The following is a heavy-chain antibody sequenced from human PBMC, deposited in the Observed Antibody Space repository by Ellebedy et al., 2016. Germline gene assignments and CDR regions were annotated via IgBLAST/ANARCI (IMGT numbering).Heavy chain of an antibody. D-gene: IGHD4-11*01. CDR3: TTDGSYSHYTAFYY. CDR1: GFTFTNAW. CDR2: VKSKPDGRAV. J-gene: IGHJ4*02. V-gene: IGHV3-15*01. Sequence: GGSLTLSXAASGFTFTNAWMSWVRQAPGKGLEWVGRVKSKPDGRAVDYAAPVKGKFSISRDDSKNTVYLQMNSLKIEDTGVYYCTTDGSYSHYTAFYYWGQGTQVTVSS.